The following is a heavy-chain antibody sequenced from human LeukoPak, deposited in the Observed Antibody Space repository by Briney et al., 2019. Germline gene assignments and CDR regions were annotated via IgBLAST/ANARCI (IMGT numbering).Heavy chain of an antibody. J-gene: IGHJ4*02. CDR2: IYHSGTT. CDR1: GDSINTGDHY. D-gene: IGHD2-15*01. V-gene: IGHV4-30-4*08. CDR3: ARAQYCSGGSCYNLRLFDH. Sequence: SQTLSLTCTVSGDSINTGDHYWSWIRQPPGKGLEWIGYIYHSGTTYYNPSVKSRISISVDTSKNQFSLNLRSVTAADTAVYYCARAQYCSGGSCYNLRLFDHWGQGSLVTVSS.